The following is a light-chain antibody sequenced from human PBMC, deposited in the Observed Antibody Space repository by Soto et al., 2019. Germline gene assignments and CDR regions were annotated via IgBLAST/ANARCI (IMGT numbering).Light chain of an antibody. V-gene: IGLV2-14*01. Sequence: QSALTQPASVSGSPGQSITISCTGTSSDIGNYNYVSWYQQHPGKAPKLMISEVSNRPSGVSNRFSGSKSGNTASLTISGLQPEDEADYYCSSYTSTPSYVFGGGTKVTVL. CDR1: SSDIGNYNY. CDR3: SSYTSTPSYV. J-gene: IGLJ1*01. CDR2: EVS.